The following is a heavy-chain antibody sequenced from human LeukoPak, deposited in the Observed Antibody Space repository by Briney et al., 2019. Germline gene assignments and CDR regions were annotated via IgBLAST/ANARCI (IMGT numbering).Heavy chain of an antibody. V-gene: IGHV3-74*01. CDR1: GFTFSSYW. Sequence: GGSLRLSCAASGFTFSSYWMHWVRQAPGKGLVWVLRINSDGSSTSYADSVKGRFTISRDNAKNTLYLQMNSLRAEDTAVYYCARGGGSDAFDIWGQGTMVTVSS. J-gene: IGHJ3*02. CDR3: ARGGGSDAFDI. CDR2: INSDGSST. D-gene: IGHD2-15*01.